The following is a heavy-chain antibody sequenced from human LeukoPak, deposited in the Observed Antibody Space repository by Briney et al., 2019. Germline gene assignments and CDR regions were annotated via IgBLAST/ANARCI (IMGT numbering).Heavy chain of an antibody. Sequence: PSETLSLTCVVSGGSVSGYYWGWIRQPPGRGLEWIGYVYYSGSTNYNPSFKSRITISVDTSRSQFSLQLSSVTAADTAVYYCARIHRYCSGGACYVLDNWGQGTLVAVSS. CDR1: GGSVSGYY. D-gene: IGHD2-15*01. CDR2: VYYSGST. J-gene: IGHJ4*02. CDR3: ARIHRYCSGGACYVLDN. V-gene: IGHV4-59*02.